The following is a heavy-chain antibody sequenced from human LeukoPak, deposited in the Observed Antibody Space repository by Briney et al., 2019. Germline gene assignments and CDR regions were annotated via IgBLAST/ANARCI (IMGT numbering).Heavy chain of an antibody. CDR1: GYTFTSYD. CDR2: MNPNSGNT. D-gene: IGHD3-16*02. J-gene: IGHJ4*02. V-gene: IGHV1-8*01. CDR3: ARDLYYDYDWGSYRHPGGY. Sequence: ASVKVSCKASGYTFTSYDINWVRQATGQGLEWMGWMNPNSGNTGYAQKFQGRVTMTRNTSISTAYMELSSLRSEDTAVYYCARDLYYDYDWGSYRHPGGYWGQGTLVTVSS.